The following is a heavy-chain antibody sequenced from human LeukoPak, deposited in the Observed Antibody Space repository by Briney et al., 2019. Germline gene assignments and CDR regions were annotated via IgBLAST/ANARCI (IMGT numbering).Heavy chain of an antibody. D-gene: IGHD6-19*01. Sequence: GGSLRLSCAASGFTFSSYGMHWVRQAPGKGLEWVAVVWYDGSNKYYADSVKGRFTISRDNSKNTLYLQMNSLRAEDTAVYYCAKGRGSSGWYNWFDPWGQGTLVTVSS. J-gene: IGHJ5*02. V-gene: IGHV3-33*06. CDR2: VWYDGSNK. CDR3: AKGRGSSGWYNWFDP. CDR1: GFTFSSYG.